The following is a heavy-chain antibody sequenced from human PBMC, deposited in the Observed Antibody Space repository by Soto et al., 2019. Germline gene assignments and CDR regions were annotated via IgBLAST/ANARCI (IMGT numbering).Heavy chain of an antibody. CDR2: IYHSGST. Sequence: QVQLQESGPGLVKPSQTLSLTCTVSGAFISSGGYYWSWIRQYPGKGLEWIGNIYHSGSTYYNPSLRSRVXXSXDRXKNQFSLKLSSVTAADTAVYYCARDYTRSSGYIDYWGQGTLVTVSS. J-gene: IGHJ4*02. V-gene: IGHV4-31*03. D-gene: IGHD6-19*01. CDR1: GAFISSGGYY. CDR3: ARDYTRSSGYIDY.